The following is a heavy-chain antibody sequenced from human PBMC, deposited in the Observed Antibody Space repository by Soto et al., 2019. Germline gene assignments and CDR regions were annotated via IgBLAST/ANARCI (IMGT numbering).Heavy chain of an antibody. Sequence: QVQLVESGGGVVQPGRSLRLSCAASGFTFSSYAMHWVRQAPGKGLEWVAVISYDGSNKYYADSVKGRFTISRDNSKNTLYLQMNSLRAEDTAVYYCARDEEQWLVQAAFDIWGQGTMVTVSS. J-gene: IGHJ3*02. V-gene: IGHV3-30-3*01. CDR2: ISYDGSNK. CDR1: GFTFSSYA. D-gene: IGHD6-19*01. CDR3: ARDEEQWLVQAAFDI.